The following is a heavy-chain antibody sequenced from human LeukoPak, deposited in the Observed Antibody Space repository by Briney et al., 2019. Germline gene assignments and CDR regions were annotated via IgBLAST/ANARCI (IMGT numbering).Heavy chain of an antibody. CDR2: IKQDGSEK. CDR3: ARTYDFGRGPPGDAFDN. V-gene: IGHV3-7*01. D-gene: IGHD3-3*01. CDR1: GFTFSSYW. J-gene: IGHJ3*02. Sequence: QPGGSLRLSCAASGFTFSSYWMSWVRQAPGKGLEWVANIKQDGSEKYYVDSVKGRFTISRDNSKITLYLQMNSLRAEDTAVYYCARTYDFGRGPPGDAFDNWGPGTLVTVSS.